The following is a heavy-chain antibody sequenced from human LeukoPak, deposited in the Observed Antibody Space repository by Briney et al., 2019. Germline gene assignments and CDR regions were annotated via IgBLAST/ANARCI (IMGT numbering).Heavy chain of an antibody. CDR3: ARQPANTAAFDI. J-gene: IGHJ3*02. CDR2: IFYTGGEI. V-gene: IGHV4-59*08. Sequence: PSGTLSLTCSVSGGSLNGYYWSWIRQAPGKGLEWIGYIFYTGGEINYNRSLKSRLTISVDTSKNQFSLMLTSVTAADTAVYYCARQPANTAAFDIGAPGTMVTVS. CDR1: GGSLNGYY. D-gene: IGHD5-18*01.